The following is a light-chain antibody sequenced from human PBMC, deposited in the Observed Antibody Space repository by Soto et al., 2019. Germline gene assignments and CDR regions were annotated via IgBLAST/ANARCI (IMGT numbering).Light chain of an antibody. CDR3: SSYTSSSTLSTYV. Sequence: QSVLTQPASVSGSPGQSITISCTGTSSEVGSYNYVSWYQHHPGKAPKLMIYDVSNRPSGVSNRFSGSKSGNTASLIISGLQAEDEADYYCSSYTSSSTLSTYVFGTGTKVTVL. CDR2: DVS. V-gene: IGLV2-14*03. CDR1: SSEVGSYNY. J-gene: IGLJ1*01.